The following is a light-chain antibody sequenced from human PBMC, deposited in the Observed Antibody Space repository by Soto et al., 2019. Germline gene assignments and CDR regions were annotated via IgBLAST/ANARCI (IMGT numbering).Light chain of an antibody. CDR2: GAS. J-gene: IGKJ2*01. Sequence: EIVLTQSPGTLSLSPGERATLSCRASQSVSSFYLAWYQQKPGQAPRLLIYGASSRATGIPDRFSGSGSGTDFTLTISRLEPEGFGVYYCQEYGTPPYAFGQGTKLEIK. CDR3: QEYGTPPYA. CDR1: QSVSSFY. V-gene: IGKV3-20*01.